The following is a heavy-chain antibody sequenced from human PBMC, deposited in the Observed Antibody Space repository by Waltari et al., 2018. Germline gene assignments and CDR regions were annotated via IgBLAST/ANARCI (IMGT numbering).Heavy chain of an antibody. CDR1: GFTVSSNY. CDR3: ARGGSWSSYYYGMDV. J-gene: IGHJ6*02. D-gene: IGHD6-13*01. CDR2: IYSGGST. Sequence: EVQLVESGGGLIQPGGSLRLSCAASGFTVSSNYMSWVRQAPGKGLEWVSVIYSGGSTYYADSVKGRFTISRDNSKNTLYLQMNSLRAEDTAVYYCARGGSWSSYYYGMDVWGQGTTVTVSS. V-gene: IGHV3-53*01.